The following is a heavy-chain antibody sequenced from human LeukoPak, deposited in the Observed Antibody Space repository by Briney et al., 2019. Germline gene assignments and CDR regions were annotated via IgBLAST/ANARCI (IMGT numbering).Heavy chain of an antibody. CDR3: AKSPYCSSTSCYPYFDY. CDR2: ISGSGGST. J-gene: IGHJ4*02. D-gene: IGHD2-2*01. CDR1: GFTFSSYA. V-gene: IGHV3-23*01. Sequence: GGSLRLSCAASGFTFSSYAMSWVRQAPGEGLEWVSAISGSGGSTYYADSVKGRFTISRDNSKNTLYLQMNSLRAEDTAVYYCAKSPYCSSTSCYPYFDYWGQGTLVTVSS.